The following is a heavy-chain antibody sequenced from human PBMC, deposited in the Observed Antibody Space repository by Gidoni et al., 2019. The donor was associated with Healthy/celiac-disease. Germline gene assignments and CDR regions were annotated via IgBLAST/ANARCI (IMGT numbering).Heavy chain of an antibody. CDR2: IYTSGST. CDR1: GGSITSGSYY. D-gene: IGHD3-22*01. J-gene: IGHJ6*02. V-gene: IGHV4-61*02. CDR3: ASSYDSSAPSPDYYGMDV. Sequence: QVQLQVSGPGLVKPSQTLSLTCTVSGGSITSGSYYWSWLRQPAGKGLELIGRIYTSGSTNYNPSLKSRVTISVDTSKNQFSLKLSSVTAADTAVDYCASSYDSSAPSPDYYGMDVWGQGTTVTVSS.